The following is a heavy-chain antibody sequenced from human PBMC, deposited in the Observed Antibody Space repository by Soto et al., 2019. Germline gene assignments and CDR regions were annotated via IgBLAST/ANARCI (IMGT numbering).Heavy chain of an antibody. J-gene: IGHJ4*02. CDR1: GDSITAYY. V-gene: IGHV4-59*08. CDR3: ARLNYYFHH. CDR2: IYHAGNT. Sequence: QVQLQESGPGLVKDSETLSLTCGVSGDSITAYYWSWIRQSPGKGLEWIGYIYHAGNTNYNPSLRGRVTMSVDTSRNRFSLNVTSVTAADTAIYYCARLNYYFHHWGQGTLVTVSS. D-gene: IGHD1-20*01.